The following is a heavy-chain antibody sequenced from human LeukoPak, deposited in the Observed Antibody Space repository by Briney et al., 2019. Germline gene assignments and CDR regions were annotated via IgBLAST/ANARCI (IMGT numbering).Heavy chain of an antibody. V-gene: IGHV4-30-4*01. CDR1: GGSISSGDYY. CDR3: ARVPTLTWYFDF. D-gene: IGHD4-17*01. J-gene: IGHJ4*02. Sequence: SETLSLTCTVSGGSISSGDYYWSWIRQPPGKGLEWIGYIYYSGSTYYNPSLKSRVTISVDTSKNQFSLKLSSVTAADTAVFYCARVPTLTWYFDFWGQGTLVTVSS. CDR2: IYYSGST.